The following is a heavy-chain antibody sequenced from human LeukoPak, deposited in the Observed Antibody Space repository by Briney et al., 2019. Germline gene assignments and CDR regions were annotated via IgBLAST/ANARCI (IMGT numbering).Heavy chain of an antibody. Sequence: GGSLRLSCAASRFTFSSYSMNWVRQAPGKGLEWVSSISSSSSYIYYADSVKGRFTISRDNAKNSLYLQMNSLRAEDTAVYYCARVGGNPSPRYCTNGVCPSLLVSGDMDVWGKGTTVTVSS. CDR2: ISSSSSYI. D-gene: IGHD2-8*01. V-gene: IGHV3-21*01. CDR1: RFTFSSYS. J-gene: IGHJ6*03. CDR3: ARVGGNPSPRYCTNGVCPSLLVSGDMDV.